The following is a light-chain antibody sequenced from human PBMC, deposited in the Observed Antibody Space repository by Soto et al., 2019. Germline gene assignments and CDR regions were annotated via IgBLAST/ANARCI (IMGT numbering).Light chain of an antibody. CDR1: TSSIGLNY. CDR2: DND. CDR3: GTWDDSLSAVV. J-gene: IGLJ2*01. V-gene: IGLV1-51*01. Sequence: QSVLTQPPSVSAAPGQKVSISCSGTTSSIGLNYVSWYQQLPGKAPRLLIYDNDERPSGIPDRFSGSKSGTSATLGITGLQTGDEADYYCGTWDDSLSAVVFCRGTKLTVL.